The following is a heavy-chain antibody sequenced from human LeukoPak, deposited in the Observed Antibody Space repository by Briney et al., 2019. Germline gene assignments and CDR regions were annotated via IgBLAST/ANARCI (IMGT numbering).Heavy chain of an antibody. D-gene: IGHD6-19*01. CDR2: IYYSGST. J-gene: IGHJ4*02. V-gene: IGHV4-39*07. CDR3: ARGLSSAWYNIPIDY. Sequence: SETLSLTCTVSGGSISSSSYYWGWIRQPPGKGLEWIGSIYYSGSTYYNPSLKSRVTISVDTSKNQFSLKLSSVTAADTAVYYCARGLSSAWYNIPIDYWGQGTLVTVSS. CDR1: GGSISSSSYY.